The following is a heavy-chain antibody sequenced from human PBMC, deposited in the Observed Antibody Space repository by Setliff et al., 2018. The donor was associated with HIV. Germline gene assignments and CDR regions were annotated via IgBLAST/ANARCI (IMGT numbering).Heavy chain of an antibody. CDR1: GGSISSGNYY. J-gene: IGHJ4*02. CDR2: IYTSGST. D-gene: IGHD6-13*01. Sequence: SETLSLTCTVSGGSISSGNYYWSWIRQPAGKGLEWIGRIYTSGSTNYNPSLKSRVTISVDRSKNHFSLRLSSVTAADTAVYYCARGGSRGSWYWDYWGQGTLVTVSS. V-gene: IGHV4-61*02. CDR3: ARGGSRGSWYWDY.